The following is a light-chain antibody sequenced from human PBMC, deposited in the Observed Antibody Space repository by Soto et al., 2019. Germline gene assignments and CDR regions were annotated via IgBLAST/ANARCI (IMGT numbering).Light chain of an antibody. Sequence: DIQMTQSPSTLPASVGDRVTITCRASQSISSWLAWYQQKPGKAPKLLIYKASSLESGVPSRFSGSGSGTEFTLAISSLQADDFATYYCQQYKSYSLTFGGGTKVDIK. J-gene: IGKJ4*01. CDR2: KAS. CDR1: QSISSW. V-gene: IGKV1-5*03. CDR3: QQYKSYSLT.